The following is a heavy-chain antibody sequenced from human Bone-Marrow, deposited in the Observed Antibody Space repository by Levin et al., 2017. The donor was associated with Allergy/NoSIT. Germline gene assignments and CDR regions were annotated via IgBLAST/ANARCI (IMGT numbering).Heavy chain of an antibody. CDR3: VKDRSSVDNWNYGGPFES. V-gene: IGHV3-9*01. Sequence: GGSLRLSCEASGFTFNDFAMHWVRQIPGKGLEWVTGIMWNSARMDYADSVKGRFTISRDNAKNSLYLEMNALRVEDTALYYCVKDRSSVDNWNYGGPFESWGQGTMVTVYS. J-gene: IGHJ4*02. CDR2: IMWNSARM. CDR1: GFTFNDFA. D-gene: IGHD1-7*01.